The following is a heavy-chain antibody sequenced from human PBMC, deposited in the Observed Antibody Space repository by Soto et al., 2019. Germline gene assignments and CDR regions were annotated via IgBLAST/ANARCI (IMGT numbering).Heavy chain of an antibody. CDR1: GFSFRSFG. J-gene: IGHJ4*02. D-gene: IGHD4-17*01. CDR2: IWYDGSNK. V-gene: IGHV3-33*01. Sequence: QVQLVESGGGVVQPGRSLRLSCAASGFSFRSFGMHWVRQAPGKGLEWVAVIWYDGSNKYYAHSVKGRFTISIDNSKNTLQLQMNSLKAEDTAVYYCTRDLGDYDSSCYIDYRGQGTLVTLSS. CDR3: TRDLGDYDSSCYIDY.